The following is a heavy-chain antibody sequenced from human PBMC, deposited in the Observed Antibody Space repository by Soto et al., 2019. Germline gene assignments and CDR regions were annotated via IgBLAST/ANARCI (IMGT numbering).Heavy chain of an antibody. D-gene: IGHD3-10*01. CDR1: GFSFSSYE. V-gene: IGHV3-48*03. CDR2: ISSSGSTI. CDR3: ARARGYDFDY. Sequence: GGSLRLSCAAAGFSFSSYEMNWVRQAPGKGLEWVSYISSSGSTIYYADSVKGRFTISRDNAKNSLYLQMNSLRAEDTAVYYCARARGYDFDYWGQGTLVTVSS. J-gene: IGHJ4*02.